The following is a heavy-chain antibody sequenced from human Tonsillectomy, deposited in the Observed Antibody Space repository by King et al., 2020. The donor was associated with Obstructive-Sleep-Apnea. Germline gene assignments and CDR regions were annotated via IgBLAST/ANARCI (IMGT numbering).Heavy chain of an antibody. V-gene: IGHV3-64*01. Sequence: QLVQSGGGLVQPGGSLRLSCAASGFTFSSYAMHWVRQAPGKGLEYVSAISSNGGSTYYANSVKGRFTISRDNSKNTLYLQMGSLRAEDMAVYYCARDTNYYDSSQPDWYFDLWGRGTLVTVSS. CDR2: ISSNGGST. J-gene: IGHJ2*01. CDR1: GFTFSSYA. CDR3: ARDTNYYDSSQPDWYFDL. D-gene: IGHD3-22*01.